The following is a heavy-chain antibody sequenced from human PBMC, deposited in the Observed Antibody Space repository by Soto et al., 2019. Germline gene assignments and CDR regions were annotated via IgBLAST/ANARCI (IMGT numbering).Heavy chain of an antibody. D-gene: IGHD3-10*01. V-gene: IGHV3-33*01. Sequence: QVQLVESGGGVVQPGRSLRLSCAASGFTFSNYAMHWVRQAPGKGLEWVAVIWNDGGNKYYADSVKGRFTISRDNSKNTLYLQVNSLRAEDTAMYYCARDITMVRGVFSTWGQGTLVTVSS. CDR1: GFTFSNYA. CDR3: ARDITMVRGVFST. J-gene: IGHJ4*02. CDR2: IWNDGGNK.